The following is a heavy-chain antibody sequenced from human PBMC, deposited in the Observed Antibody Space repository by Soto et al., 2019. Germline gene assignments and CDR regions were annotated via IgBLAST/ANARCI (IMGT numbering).Heavy chain of an antibody. CDR3: ARSRRDVPNTGQFDP. V-gene: IGHV4-59*01. Sequence: SATLSLTCLISGGSISPYYWSWIRQSPGKGLEWIGYIFYTGNTLYNPSLKSRVTISLDTSKSQFSLKLTSVTAADTAVYYCARSRRDVPNTGQFDPWCQGSLVTVSS. CDR2: IFYTGNT. D-gene: IGHD4-17*01. CDR1: GGSISPYY. J-gene: IGHJ5*02.